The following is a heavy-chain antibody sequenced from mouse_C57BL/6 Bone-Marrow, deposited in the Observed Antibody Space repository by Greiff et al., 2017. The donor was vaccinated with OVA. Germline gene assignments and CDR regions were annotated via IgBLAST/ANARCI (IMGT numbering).Heavy chain of an antibody. CDR2: IRNKANNHAT. V-gene: IGHV6-6*01. J-gene: IGHJ4*01. D-gene: IGHD1-1*01. CDR3: TGGYYGSSSTWAMDY. CDR1: GFTFSDTW. Sequence: EVQRVESGGGLVQPGGSMKLSCAASGFTFSDTWMDWVRQSPEKGLEWVAEIRNKANNHATYYAESVKGRFTISRDDSKSSVYLQMNSLRAEDTGIYYCTGGYYGSSSTWAMDYWGQGTSVTVSS.